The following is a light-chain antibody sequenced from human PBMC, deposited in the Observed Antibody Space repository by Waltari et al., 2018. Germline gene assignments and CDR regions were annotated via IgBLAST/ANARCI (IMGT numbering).Light chain of an antibody. V-gene: IGLV2-14*01. CDR3: SAYTSTSALV. CDR1: SNDVGFYNY. CDR2: EVS. Sequence: QSALTQPASVSGSPGQSITISCTGTSNDVGFYNYVSWYQQHPATAPKVIIYEVSNRPSGISTRFSGSKSGNTASLTISGLQPEDEADYHCSAYTSTSALVFGTGTKVTVL. J-gene: IGLJ1*01.